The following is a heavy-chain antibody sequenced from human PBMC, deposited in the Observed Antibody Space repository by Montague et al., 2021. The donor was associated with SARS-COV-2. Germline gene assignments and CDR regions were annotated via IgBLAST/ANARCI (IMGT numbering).Heavy chain of an antibody. CDR1: GGSISSSD. CDR3: ARETMTGDAFDV. Sequence: SETLSLTCAVSGGSISSSDWGWIRQPPGKGLEWIGFFYSSGITDSNPSFKSRVSISLDTSKNQVSLKLRSVTTADTAVYYCARETMTGDAFDVWGQGTMVTDSP. J-gene: IGHJ3*01. D-gene: IGHD1-14*01. V-gene: IGHV4-59*12. CDR2: FYSSGIT.